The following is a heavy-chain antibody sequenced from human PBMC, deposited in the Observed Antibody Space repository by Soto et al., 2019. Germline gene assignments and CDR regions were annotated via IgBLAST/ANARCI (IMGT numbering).Heavy chain of an antibody. CDR2: IIPIFGTA. CDR1: GGTFDSYA. CDR3: ARDGSIAARSRGFDP. D-gene: IGHD6-6*01. V-gene: IGHV1-69*13. J-gene: IGHJ5*02. Sequence: SVKVSCKAPGGTFDSYASSWVRQAPGQGLEWMGGIIPIFGTANYAQKFQGRVTITADESTSTAYMELSSLRSEDTAVYYCARDGSIAARSRGFDPWGQGTLVTVSS.